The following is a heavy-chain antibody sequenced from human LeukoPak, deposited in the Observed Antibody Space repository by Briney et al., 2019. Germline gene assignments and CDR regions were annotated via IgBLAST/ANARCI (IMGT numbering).Heavy chain of an antibody. D-gene: IGHD3-10*02. CDR2: ISGSGGST. V-gene: IGHV3-23*01. Sequence: GGSLRLSCAASGFTFSSYAMSWVRQAPGKGLEWVSAISGSGGSTYYADSVKGRFTISTDNSKSTLFLQMDSLRAEDTAVYYCAKAARNRRIYDVFDKWGQGALVTVSP. J-gene: IGHJ4*02. CDR3: AKAARNRRIYDVFDK. CDR1: GFTFSSYA.